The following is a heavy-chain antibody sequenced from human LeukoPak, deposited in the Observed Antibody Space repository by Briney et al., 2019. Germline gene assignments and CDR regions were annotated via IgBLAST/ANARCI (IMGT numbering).Heavy chain of an antibody. Sequence: GGSLRLSCAASGFTFSSSAMSWVRQVPGKGLEWVSGISASGGSTSYADSVKGRFTISRDNSQNTLYLQMISLRAEDTAVYYCAKDYKVRSGEPPIDYWGQGTLVTVSS. CDR1: GFTFSSSA. D-gene: IGHD7-27*01. CDR3: AKDYKVRSGEPPIDY. J-gene: IGHJ4*02. CDR2: ISASGGST. V-gene: IGHV3-23*01.